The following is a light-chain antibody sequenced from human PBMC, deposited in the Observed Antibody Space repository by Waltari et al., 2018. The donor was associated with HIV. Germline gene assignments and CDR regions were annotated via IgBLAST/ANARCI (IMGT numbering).Light chain of an antibody. CDR1: SSDVGGSNS. CDR3: SSYTSSSTLV. Sequence: QSALTQPASVSGSPGQSITISCTGTSSDVGGSNSVSWYQQHPGKAPKLMIYEVSNRPSGVSNRFSGSKSGNTASLTISGLQAEDEADYYCSSYTSSSTLVFGTGTKVTVL. CDR2: EVS. V-gene: IGLV2-14*01. J-gene: IGLJ1*01.